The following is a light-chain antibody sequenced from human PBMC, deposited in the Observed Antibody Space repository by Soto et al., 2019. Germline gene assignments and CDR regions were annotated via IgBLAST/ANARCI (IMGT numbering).Light chain of an antibody. CDR3: AAWDDSLNAVV. J-gene: IGLJ2*01. Sequence: QSALTQPPSASGTPGQRVTISCSGSSSNIGINTVNWYQQLPGAAPKLLIYSNDQRPSDVPDRMSGSKSGTSASLAFSGLQSEDEADYYCAAWDDSLNAVVFGGGTKLTVL. CDR2: SND. V-gene: IGLV1-44*01. CDR1: SSNIGINT.